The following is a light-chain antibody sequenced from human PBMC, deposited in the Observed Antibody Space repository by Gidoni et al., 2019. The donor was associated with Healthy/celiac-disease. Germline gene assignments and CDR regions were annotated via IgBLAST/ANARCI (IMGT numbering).Light chain of an antibody. CDR2: LGS. Sequence: DIVTTQSPLALPVTPGEPASISCRSSQSLLHSNGYNYLDWYLQKPGQSPQLLIYLGSNRASGVPDMCSGGLSGTDFPLKISMVEAEDVGVYYCMQALQTLTFGGGTKVEIK. CDR3: MQALQTLT. J-gene: IGKJ4*01. V-gene: IGKV2-28*01. CDR1: QSLLHSNGYNY.